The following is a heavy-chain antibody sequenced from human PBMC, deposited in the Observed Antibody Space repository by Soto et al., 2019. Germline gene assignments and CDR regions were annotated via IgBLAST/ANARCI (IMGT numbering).Heavy chain of an antibody. CDR1: GGSFTSNNW. CDR2: IYRTGST. CDR3: ASRDPGTSVDY. Sequence: SETLSLTCNVSGGSFTSNNWWTWVRQPPGQGLEWIGEIYRTGSTNYNPSLKSRVTISLDKSENQFSLKVTSLTAADTAVYYCASRDPGTSVDYWGQGTLVTVSS. J-gene: IGHJ4*02. V-gene: IGHV4-4*02. D-gene: IGHD1-7*01.